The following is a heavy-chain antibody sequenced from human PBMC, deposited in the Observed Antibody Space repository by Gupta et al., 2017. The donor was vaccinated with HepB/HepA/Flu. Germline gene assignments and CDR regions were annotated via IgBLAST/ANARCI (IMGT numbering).Heavy chain of an antibody. Sequence: QVQLQQWGAGLSRPSETLSLTCAVFGGSLSGYHWNWVRQPPGKGLEWIGEINHRGSTNYNTSLKSRVTISVETSKNQFSLKLTSLTAADTAVYYCARVFVNYTTGWTPTMDVWGKGTTVTVSS. V-gene: IGHV4-34*01. CDR3: ARVFVNYTTGWTPTMDV. CDR2: INHRGST. CDR1: GGSLSGYH. D-gene: IGHD6-19*01. J-gene: IGHJ6*04.